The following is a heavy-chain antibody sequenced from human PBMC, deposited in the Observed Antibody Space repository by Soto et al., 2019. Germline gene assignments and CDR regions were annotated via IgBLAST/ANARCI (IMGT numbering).Heavy chain of an antibody. CDR2: IKQAGSER. CDR1: GFTFSNYW. CDR3: ARDRGDYDFWSGYSSALDI. D-gene: IGHD3-3*01. Sequence: EVQLVESGGDLVQPGGSLRLSCAASGFTFSNYWMTWVRQAPGNGLEWVANIKQAGSERYYVDSGRGRFTISSDNAKNSLYLQMNRLRAEDTAVYYCARDRGDYDFWSGYSSALDIWGQGTMVTVSS. V-gene: IGHV3-7*03. J-gene: IGHJ3*02.